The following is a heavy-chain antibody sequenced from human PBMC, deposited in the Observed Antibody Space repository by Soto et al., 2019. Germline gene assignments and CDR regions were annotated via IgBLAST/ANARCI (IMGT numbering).Heavy chain of an antibody. CDR3: ATLYGGYPGTHQTIDY. J-gene: IGHJ4*02. CDR2: IYYSGST. V-gene: IGHV4-59*01. Sequence: SETLSLTCTVSGGSISSYYWIWIRQPPGKGLEWIGYIYYSGSTNYNPSLKSRVTISVDTSKNQFSLKLSSVTAADTAVYYCATLYGGYPGTHQTIDYWGQGTLVTVSS. D-gene: IGHD5-12*01. CDR1: GGSISSYY.